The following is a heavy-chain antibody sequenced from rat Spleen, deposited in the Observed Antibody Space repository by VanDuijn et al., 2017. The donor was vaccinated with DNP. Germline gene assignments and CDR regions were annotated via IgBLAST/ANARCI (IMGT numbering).Heavy chain of an antibody. CDR2: LSYDGGST. V-gene: IGHV5-20*01. Sequence: EVQLVESGGGLVQPGRSLKLSCAASGFTFSDYYMAWVRQAPTKGLEWVASLSYDGGSTYYRDSVKGRFTISRDNAKNTLYLQMNSLRSEDTATYYCARGGRSYFDYWGQGVMVTVSS. CDR1: GFTFSDYY. J-gene: IGHJ2*01. D-gene: IGHD1-11*01. CDR3: ARGGRSYFDY.